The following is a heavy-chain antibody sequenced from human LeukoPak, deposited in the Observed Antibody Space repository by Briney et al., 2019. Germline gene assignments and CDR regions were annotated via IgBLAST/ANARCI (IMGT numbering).Heavy chain of an antibody. CDR2: IRYDGSKK. CDR1: GFAFRSHA. J-gene: IGHJ6*03. Sequence: PGWSLRLSCTASGFAFRSHAMHWVRQAPGKGLEWVAFIRYDGSKKFYADSVKGRFTISRDNSKNTLYLQMYSLRAEDTAVYYCAKIPYGDYVLDYYYYMDVWGKGTTVTISS. CDR3: AKIPYGDYVLDYYYYMDV. D-gene: IGHD4-17*01. V-gene: IGHV3-30*02.